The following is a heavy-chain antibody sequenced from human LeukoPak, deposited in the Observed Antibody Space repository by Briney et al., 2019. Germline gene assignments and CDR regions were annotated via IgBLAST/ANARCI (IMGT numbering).Heavy chain of an antibody. Sequence: SETLSLTCTVSGGSISSSSYYWGWIRQPPGKGLEWIGSIYYSGSTYYNPSLKSRVTISVDTSKNQFPLKLSSVTAADTAVYYCASLKRKIGYCTNGVCYSGLDYWGQGTLVTVSS. V-gene: IGHV4-39*01. CDR2: IYYSGST. D-gene: IGHD2-8*01. CDR3: ASLKRKIGYCTNGVCYSGLDY. CDR1: GGSISSSSYY. J-gene: IGHJ4*02.